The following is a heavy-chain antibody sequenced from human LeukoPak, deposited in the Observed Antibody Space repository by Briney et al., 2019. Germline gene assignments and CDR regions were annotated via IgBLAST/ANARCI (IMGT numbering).Heavy chain of an antibody. CDR1: GFTFSSNG. Sequence: GSLRLSCAASGFTFSSNGMHWVRQAPGKGLEWVAVISYDGSNKYYADSVKGRFTISRDNSKNTLYLQMNSLRAEDTAVYYCANSAEFRGGLLDYLGQGTLVTVSS. CDR2: ISYDGSNK. CDR3: ANSAEFRGGLLDY. D-gene: IGHD2-15*01. J-gene: IGHJ4*02. V-gene: IGHV3-30*18.